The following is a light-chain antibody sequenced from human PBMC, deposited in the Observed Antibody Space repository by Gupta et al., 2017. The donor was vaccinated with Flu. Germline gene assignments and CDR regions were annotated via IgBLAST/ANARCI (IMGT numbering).Light chain of an antibody. CDR2: DDS. V-gene: IGLV3-21*02. Sequence: PGQTASIACGGNNIGSKSVHWYQQRSAQDPVLCVYDDSDRPSGIPVRISGSNSATTATINITRVEAGDDAYYDCQEWDITSEWVFGGGTKMTVL. CDR1: NIGSKS. CDR3: QEWDITSEWV. J-gene: IGLJ2*01.